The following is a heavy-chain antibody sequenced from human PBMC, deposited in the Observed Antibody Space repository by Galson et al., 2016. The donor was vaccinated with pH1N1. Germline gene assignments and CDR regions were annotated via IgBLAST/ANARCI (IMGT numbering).Heavy chain of an antibody. CDR2: INTKNGYT. CDR3: SRGRDDLAGYQYGLDV. J-gene: IGHJ6*02. V-gene: IGHV1-18*01. D-gene: IGHD1-1*01. Sequence: SVKVSCKAIGDTFNRFGITWVLQAPGQGLQWMGWINTKNGYTKNSQRFQGRVSMTTDTSTSTVYMELTSLKSDDTGVYYCSRGRDDLAGYQYGLDVWGQGTTVTVSS. CDR1: GDTFNRFG.